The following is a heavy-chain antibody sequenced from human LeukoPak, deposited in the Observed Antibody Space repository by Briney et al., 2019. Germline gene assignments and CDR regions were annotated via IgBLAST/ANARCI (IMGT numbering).Heavy chain of an antibody. CDR2: IIPIFGTA. Sequence: SVKVSCKASGGTFSSYAISWVRQAPGQGLEWMGGIIPIFGTANYAQKFQGRATNTADESTSTPYMELSSLRSEDTAVYYCASAKLETRAFDIWGQGTMVTVSS. J-gene: IGHJ3*02. CDR3: ASAKLETRAFDI. V-gene: IGHV1-69*13. D-gene: IGHD1-1*01. CDR1: GGTFSSYA.